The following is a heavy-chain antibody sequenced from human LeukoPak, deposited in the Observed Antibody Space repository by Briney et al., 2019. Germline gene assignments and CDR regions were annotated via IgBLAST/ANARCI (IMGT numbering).Heavy chain of an antibody. V-gene: IGHV3-43*01. D-gene: IGHD1-26*01. Sequence: GGSLRLSCAASGFTFDDYTMHWVRQAPGKGLEWVSLISWDGGSTYYADSVKGRFTISRDNSKNSLYLQMNSLRTEDTALYYCAKDMWDGSGPGFDLWGRGTLVTVSS. CDR3: AKDMWDGSGPGFDL. CDR1: GFTFDDYT. CDR2: ISWDGGST. J-gene: IGHJ2*01.